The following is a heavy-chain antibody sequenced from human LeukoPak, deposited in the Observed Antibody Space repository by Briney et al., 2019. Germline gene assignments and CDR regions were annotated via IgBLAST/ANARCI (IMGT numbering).Heavy chain of an antibody. CDR3: ASRHCSGGGCYFAGADPFDY. Sequence: ASVKVSCKVSEYTLTELSMHWVRQAPGKGLEWMGGFDPEDGETIYAQKFQGRVTMTEDTSTDTAYMELSSLRAEDTAVYYCASRHCSGGGCYFAGADPFDYWGQGTLVTVSS. D-gene: IGHD2-15*01. CDR2: FDPEDGET. V-gene: IGHV1-24*01. CDR1: EYTLTELS. J-gene: IGHJ4*02.